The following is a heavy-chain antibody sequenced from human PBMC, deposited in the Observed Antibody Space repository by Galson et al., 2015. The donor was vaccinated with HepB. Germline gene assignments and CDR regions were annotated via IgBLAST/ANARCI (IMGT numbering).Heavy chain of an antibody. D-gene: IGHD3-10*01. Sequence: SLRLSCAASGFTVSSNYMSWVRQAPGKGLEWVSVIYSGGSTYYADSVKGRFTISRDNSKNTLYLQMNSLRAEDTAVYYCASRVSGSYSLSDGMDVWGQGTTVTVSS. CDR3: ASRVSGSYSLSDGMDV. J-gene: IGHJ6*02. CDR1: GFTVSSNY. V-gene: IGHV3-53*01. CDR2: IYSGGST.